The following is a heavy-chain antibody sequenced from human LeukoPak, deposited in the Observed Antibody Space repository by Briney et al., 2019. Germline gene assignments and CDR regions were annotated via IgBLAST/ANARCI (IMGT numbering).Heavy chain of an antibody. CDR2: INTNTGNP. CDR3: ARSNNDGDYLGVGFDY. CDR1: GYTFTSYA. J-gene: IGHJ4*02. V-gene: IGHV7-4-1*02. D-gene: IGHD4-17*01. Sequence: ASVKVSCKASGYTFTSYAMNWVRQAPGQGLEWMGWINTNTGNPTYAQGFTGRFVFSLDTSVSTAYLQISSLQAEDTAVYYCARSNNDGDYLGVGFDYWGQGTLVTVSS.